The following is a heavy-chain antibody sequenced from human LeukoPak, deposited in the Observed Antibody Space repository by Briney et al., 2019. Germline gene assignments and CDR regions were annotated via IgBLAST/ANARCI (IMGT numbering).Heavy chain of an antibody. CDR1: GGSFSSSSYY. J-gene: IGHJ4*02. CDR2: IYYSGST. D-gene: IGHD6-6*01. CDR3: ARVSDSSSSMDY. V-gene: IGHV4-39*07. Sequence: SDTLSLTCTVSGGSFSSSSYYWGWIRQPPGKGLEWIGSIYYSGSTYYNPSLKSRVTISVDTSKNQFSMKLSSVTAADTAVYYCARVSDSSSSMDYWGQGTLVTVSS.